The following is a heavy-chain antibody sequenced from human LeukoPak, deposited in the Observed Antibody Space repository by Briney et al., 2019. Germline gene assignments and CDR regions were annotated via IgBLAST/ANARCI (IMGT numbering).Heavy chain of an antibody. Sequence: GGTLRLSCAASGVTFSNYAMHWVRQGPRQRQGYVSAISSNGGSTYYENSVKGRFTISRDKSKNTVYLKMGSLGGEDMAVYYCARETRRGDAFDIWGQGTMVTVSS. CDR1: GVTFSNYA. J-gene: IGHJ3*02. CDR3: ARETRRGDAFDI. CDR2: ISSNGGST. V-gene: IGHV3-64*01. D-gene: IGHD3-16*01.